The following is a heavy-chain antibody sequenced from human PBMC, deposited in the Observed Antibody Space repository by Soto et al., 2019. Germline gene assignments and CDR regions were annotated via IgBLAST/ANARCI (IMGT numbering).Heavy chain of an antibody. Sequence: ASVNVSCKASGYIFTNHSIHWVRQAPGQGLEWMGWINAGKGDTKYPQRFQGRVIITRDTSASTAYMELSSLRSEDTAVYYCARNILGGTTDYWG. D-gene: IGHD1-7*01. CDR2: INAGKGDT. CDR1: GYIFTNHS. V-gene: IGHV1-3*01. CDR3: ARNILGGTTDY. J-gene: IGHJ4*01.